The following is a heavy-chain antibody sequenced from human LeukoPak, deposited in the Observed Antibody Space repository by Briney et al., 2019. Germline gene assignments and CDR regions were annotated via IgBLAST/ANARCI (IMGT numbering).Heavy chain of an antibody. Sequence: GGSLRLSCVASGFTFSSYAMSWVRQAPGKGLDWVSSISLSSSYIYYADSVKGRFTISRDNAKNSLYLQMNSLRDEDTAVYYCASSGSYRFDYWGQGTLVTVSS. CDR2: ISLSSSYI. J-gene: IGHJ4*02. V-gene: IGHV3-21*01. CDR1: GFTFSSYA. CDR3: ASSGSYRFDY. D-gene: IGHD1-26*01.